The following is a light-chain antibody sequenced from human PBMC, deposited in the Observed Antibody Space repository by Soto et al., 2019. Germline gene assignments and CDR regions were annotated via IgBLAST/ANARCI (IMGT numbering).Light chain of an antibody. Sequence: QSALTQPPSASGSPGQSVTISCTGTSSDVGGYNYVSWYQQHPGKAPKLMIYEVSKRPSGVPDRFSGSKSGNTASLTVSGIQAEDEADYYCRSYAGSNNVVFGGGTKLTVL. V-gene: IGLV2-8*01. CDR2: EVS. J-gene: IGLJ2*01. CDR3: RSYAGSNNVV. CDR1: SSDVGGYNY.